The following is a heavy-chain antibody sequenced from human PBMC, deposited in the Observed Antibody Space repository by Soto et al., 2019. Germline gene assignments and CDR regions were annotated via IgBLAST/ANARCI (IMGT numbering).Heavy chain of an antibody. J-gene: IGHJ4*02. CDR3: ARGGGYYGVLFDY. CDR2: ILYSGTT. Sequence: PSETLSLTCNVSGGAISSSSYFWGWVRQPPGKTLEWIGHILYSGTTHYNESLKSRVTISVDTSKNQFSLRLNSVTPADTAVYYCARGGGYYGVLFDYWGQGTLVTVSS. CDR1: GGAISSSSYF. D-gene: IGHD4-17*01. V-gene: IGHV4-39*01.